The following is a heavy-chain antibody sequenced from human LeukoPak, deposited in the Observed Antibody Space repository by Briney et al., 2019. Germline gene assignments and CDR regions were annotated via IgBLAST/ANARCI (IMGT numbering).Heavy chain of an antibody. Sequence: SETLSLTCTVSGGSISSGDYYWSWIRQPPGKGLEWIGYIYYSGSTYYNPSLKSRVTISVDTSKNQLSLKLSSVTAADTAVYYCASSTLRYFDWSPFDYWGQGTLVTVSS. V-gene: IGHV4-30-4*08. CDR2: IYYSGST. D-gene: IGHD3-9*01. CDR3: ASSTLRYFDWSPFDY. J-gene: IGHJ4*02. CDR1: GGSISSGDYY.